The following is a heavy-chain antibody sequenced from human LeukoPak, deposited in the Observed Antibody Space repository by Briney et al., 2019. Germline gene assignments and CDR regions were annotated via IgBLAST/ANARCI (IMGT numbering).Heavy chain of an antibody. Sequence: PGGSLRLSCAASGFIFSSYWMSWVRQAPGKGLEWVASIKQDGSEKYYVDSVKGRFTISRDNAKNSLYLEMNGLRAEDTAVYYCARDIGDSSGYYGSYFDYWGQGTLVTVSS. CDR1: GFIFSSYW. CDR3: ARDIGDSSGYYGSYFDY. CDR2: IKQDGSEK. D-gene: IGHD3-22*01. V-gene: IGHV3-7*01. J-gene: IGHJ4*02.